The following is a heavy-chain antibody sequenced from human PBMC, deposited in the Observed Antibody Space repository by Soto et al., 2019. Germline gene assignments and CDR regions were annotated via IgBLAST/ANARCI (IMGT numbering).Heavy chain of an antibody. CDR1: GFTFSSYS. J-gene: IGHJ6*02. CDR3: ARDWDRYGMDV. D-gene: IGHD1-26*01. CDR2: ITSSGTTV. V-gene: IGHV3-48*01. Sequence: LRLSCAASGFTFSSYSLNWVRQAPGKGLEWVSYITSSGTTVYYADSVRGRFTISRDNAKNSLYLQMNSLRAEDTAVYYCARDWDRYGMDVWGQGTTVTVSS.